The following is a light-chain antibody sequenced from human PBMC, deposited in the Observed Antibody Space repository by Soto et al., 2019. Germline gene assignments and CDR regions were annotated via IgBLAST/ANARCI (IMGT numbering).Light chain of an antibody. Sequence: IVLTQSPATLSLSPGERATLSCRASQSISSNLAWYQHKPGQAPRLLIYDASNRATGIPARFSGSGSGTDFTLTISSLEPEDFAVYYCHQRSNWLAFGGGTKVEIK. CDR2: DAS. CDR3: HQRSNWLA. J-gene: IGKJ4*01. CDR1: QSISSN. V-gene: IGKV3-11*01.